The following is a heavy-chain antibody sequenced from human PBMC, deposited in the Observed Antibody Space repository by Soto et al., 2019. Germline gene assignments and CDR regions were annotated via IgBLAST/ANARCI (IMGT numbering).Heavy chain of an antibody. CDR3: AKEGGNADYGDYALDY. Sequence: QVQLVESGGGVVQPGRSLRLSCAASGFTFSNYDMHWVRQAPGKGLEWVAVVSSDGSNKYYADSAKGRFTISRDNSKNTLYLQMNSLRTEDTAAYYCAKEGGNADYGDYALDYWGQRTLVTVSS. CDR2: VSSDGSNK. D-gene: IGHD4-17*01. J-gene: IGHJ4*02. V-gene: IGHV3-30*18. CDR1: GFTFSNYD.